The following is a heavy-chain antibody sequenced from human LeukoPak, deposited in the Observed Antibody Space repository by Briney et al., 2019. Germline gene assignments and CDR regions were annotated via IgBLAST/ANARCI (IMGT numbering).Heavy chain of an antibody. CDR1: GYTFTCYY. J-gene: IGHJ3*02. CDR3: ARWDCSGGSCYDAFDI. V-gene: IGHV1-2*02. CDR2: INPNSGGT. D-gene: IGHD2-15*01. Sequence: GASVKVSCKASGYTFTCYYIHWVRQAPGQGLEWMGWINPNSGGTNYVQKLQGRVTMTRDTSISTGYMELSRVRSDDTAVYYCARWDCSGGSCYDAFDIWGQGTMVTVSS.